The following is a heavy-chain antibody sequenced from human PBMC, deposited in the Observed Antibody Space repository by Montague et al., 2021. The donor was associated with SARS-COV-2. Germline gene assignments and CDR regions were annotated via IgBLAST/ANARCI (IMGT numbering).Heavy chain of an antibody. CDR3: ATQEDPSGWIPGPFDF. Sequence: SETLSLTCTVSGGSIGSSSYYWVWIRQPPGKGLEWIGSIYYRGSTYYNPSLKSRVFISVDTSKNQLSLTLTSVTAADTAVYYCATQEDPSGWIPGPFDFWGQGTLLSVSS. J-gene: IGHJ4*02. V-gene: IGHV4-39*01. D-gene: IGHD6-19*01. CDR2: IYYRGST. CDR1: GGSIGSSSYY.